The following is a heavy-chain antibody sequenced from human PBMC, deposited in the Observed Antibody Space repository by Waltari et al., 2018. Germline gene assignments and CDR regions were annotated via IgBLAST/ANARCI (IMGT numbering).Heavy chain of an antibody. D-gene: IGHD2-21*02. CDR3: ARETEEAFDF. V-gene: IGHV3-21*01. J-gene: IGHJ3*01. Sequence: EVQLVESGGGLVKPGGSLRLSCAASGFTFSSYTMNWVRQAQGKGMWWVPSTSGTSYYIDHADSVKGRFTTSRDNAKNSLYLQMNSLRAEDTAVYYCARETEEAFDFWGRGTMVTVSS. CDR2: TSGTSYYI. CDR1: GFTFSSYT.